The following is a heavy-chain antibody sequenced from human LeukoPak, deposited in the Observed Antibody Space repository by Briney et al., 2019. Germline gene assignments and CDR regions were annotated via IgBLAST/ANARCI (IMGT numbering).Heavy chain of an antibody. V-gene: IGHV3-53*01. J-gene: IGHJ2*01. D-gene: IGHD3-9*01. Sequence: PGGSLRLSCAASGFTVSSNYMSWVRQAPGKGLEWVSVIYSGGSTYYADSVKGRFTISRDNSKNTLYLQMNSLRAEDTAVYYCARDAYDILTGYHNWYFDLWGRGTLVTVSS. CDR3: ARDAYDILTGYHNWYFDL. CDR1: GFTVSSNY. CDR2: IYSGGST.